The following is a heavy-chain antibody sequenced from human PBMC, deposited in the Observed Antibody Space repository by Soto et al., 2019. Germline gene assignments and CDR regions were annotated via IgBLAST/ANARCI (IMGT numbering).Heavy chain of an antibody. Sequence: GASVKVSCKASGYTFTGYYMHWVRQAPGQVLEWMGLINPNSGGTNYAQKFQGRVTITRDTYISTAYMELSRLRSDDTAVYYCARVKVSDFWSGYYKGAYYYYGMDVWGQGTTVTVSS. CDR3: ARVKVSDFWSGYYKGAYYYYGMDV. D-gene: IGHD3-3*01. J-gene: IGHJ6*02. CDR2: INPNSGGT. CDR1: GYTFTGYY. V-gene: IGHV1-2*02.